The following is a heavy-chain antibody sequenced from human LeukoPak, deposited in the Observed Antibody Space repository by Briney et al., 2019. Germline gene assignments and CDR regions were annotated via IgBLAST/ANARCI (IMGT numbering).Heavy chain of an antibody. V-gene: IGHV3-53*01. CDR1: GFTVSSTH. CDR3: ARGGRGSAAVVAPRSFDI. Sequence: TGGSLRLSCAASGFTVSSTHMAWVRQAPGKGLEWVSVTYTGGNSYYAGSVKGRFIISRDISKNTLYLQMNSLRAEDSALYYCARGGRGSAAVVAPRSFDIWGQGTMVTVSS. J-gene: IGHJ3*02. CDR2: TYTGGNS. D-gene: IGHD3-22*01.